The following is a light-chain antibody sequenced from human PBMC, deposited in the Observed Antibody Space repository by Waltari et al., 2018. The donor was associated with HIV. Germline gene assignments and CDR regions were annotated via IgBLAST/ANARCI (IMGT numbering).Light chain of an antibody. V-gene: IGLV2-14*03. CDR1: SSDVGYHNS. J-gene: IGLJ3*02. CDR2: DVS. Sequence: QSALTQPASLSGSLGQSITISCTGTSSDVGYHNSVSWYQQHPGKAPKLLISDVSNRSSGVSNSFAGSKSGNTASLTISGLQAEDEADYYCSSYTANSRMFGGGTRLTVL. CDR3: SSYTANSRM.